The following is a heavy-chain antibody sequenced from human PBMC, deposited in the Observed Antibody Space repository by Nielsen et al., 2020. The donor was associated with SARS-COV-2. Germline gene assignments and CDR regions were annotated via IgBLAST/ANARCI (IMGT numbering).Heavy chain of an antibody. D-gene: IGHD2-15*01. CDR1: GFTFSSYG. Sequence: GGSLRLSCAASGFTFSSYGMHWVRQAPGKGLEWVAVIWYDGSNKYYADSVKGRFTISRDNSRNTLYLQMNSLRTEDTAMYYCARGEDYSTMGVWGQGTTVTVSS. V-gene: IGHV3-33*01. CDR2: IWYDGSNK. CDR3: ARGEDYSTMGV. J-gene: IGHJ6*02.